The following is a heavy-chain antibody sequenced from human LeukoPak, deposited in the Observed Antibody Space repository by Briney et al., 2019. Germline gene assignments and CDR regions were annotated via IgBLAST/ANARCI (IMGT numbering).Heavy chain of an antibody. CDR2: IIPIFGTA. Sequence: ASVKVSCKASGGTFSSYAISWVRQAPGQGLEWMGGIIPIFGTANYAQKFQGRVTMTRNTSISTAYMELSSLRSEDTAVYYCARGRVNRRRGVTFGGVIVNFDYWGQGTLVTVSS. CDR3: ARGRVNRRRGVTFGGVIVNFDY. D-gene: IGHD3-16*02. J-gene: IGHJ4*02. CDR1: GGTFSSYA. V-gene: IGHV1-69*05.